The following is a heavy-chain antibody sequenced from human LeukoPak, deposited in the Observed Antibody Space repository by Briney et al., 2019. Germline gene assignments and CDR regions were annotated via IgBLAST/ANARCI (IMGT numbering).Heavy chain of an antibody. J-gene: IGHJ4*02. CDR3: ARGRNGNYYDSSGFYPY. D-gene: IGHD3-22*01. CDR2: TGTLGDT. V-gene: IGHV3-13*01. Sequence: PGGSLRLSCAASGFTFSSYDMHWVRQATGKGLEWVSATGTLGDTSYPDSVKGRFTISRENAKNSLYLQMNNLRAGDTAVYYCARGRNGNYYDSSGFYPYWGQGTLVTVSS. CDR1: GFTFSSYD.